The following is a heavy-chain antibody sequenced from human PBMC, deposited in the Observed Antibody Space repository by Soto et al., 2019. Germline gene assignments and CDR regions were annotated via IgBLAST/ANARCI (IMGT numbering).Heavy chain of an antibody. V-gene: IGHV3-30-3*01. J-gene: IGHJ4*02. Sequence: QVQLVESGEGVVQPGRSLRLSCAASGFTFSSYAMHWVRQAPGKGLEWVAVISHDGSNKYYADSVKGRFTISRDNSKNTLYLQMHSLRSEDTAVFYCSRGGSSSWYYPFDYWGQGTLVTVSS. CDR3: SRGGSSSWYYPFDY. D-gene: IGHD6-13*01. CDR1: GFTFSSYA. CDR2: ISHDGSNK.